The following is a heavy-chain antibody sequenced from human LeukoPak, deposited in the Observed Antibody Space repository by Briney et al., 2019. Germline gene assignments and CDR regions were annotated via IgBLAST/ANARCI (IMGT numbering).Heavy chain of an antibody. CDR1: GGSISGYY. CDR3: ARDQRCSRSDGGCDQWYFDL. CDR2: IYHSGLT. D-gene: IGHD2-15*01. Sequence: SETLSLTCTVSGGSISGYYWGWLRQSPGKGLEWIGYIYHSGLTDYNPSLRSRLTISVDTSRNQFSLKLTSATAADTAMYYCARDQRCSRSDGGCDQWYFDLWGRGTLVTVSS. J-gene: IGHJ2*01. V-gene: IGHV4-59*01.